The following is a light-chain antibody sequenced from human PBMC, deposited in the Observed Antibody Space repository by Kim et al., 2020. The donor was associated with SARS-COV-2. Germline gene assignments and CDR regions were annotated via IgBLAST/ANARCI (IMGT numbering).Light chain of an antibody. CDR1: QSISNY. V-gene: IGKV1-39*01. CDR3: QQTYGTPYT. J-gene: IGKJ2*01. CDR2: AAS. Sequence: DIQMTQSPSSLSAFVGDRVTISCRASQSISNYLSWFQQKPGKAPKLLIYAASSLHSGVPSRFSGGGSGTDFTLTISSLQPEDFANFYCQQTYGTPYTFGQGTKLEI.